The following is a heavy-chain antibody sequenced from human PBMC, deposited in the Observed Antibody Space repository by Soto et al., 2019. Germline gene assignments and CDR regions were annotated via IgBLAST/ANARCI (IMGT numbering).Heavy chain of an antibody. D-gene: IGHD2-8*01. CDR2: IYSGGST. CDR1: GFTVSSNY. Sequence: GGSLRLSCAASGFTVSSNYMSWVRQAPGKGLEWVSVIYSGGSTYYADSVKGRFTISRHNSKNTLYLQMNSLRAEDTAVYYCAREGKMDPNQNYMDVWGKGTTVTVSS. J-gene: IGHJ6*03. CDR3: AREGKMDPNQNYMDV. V-gene: IGHV3-53*04.